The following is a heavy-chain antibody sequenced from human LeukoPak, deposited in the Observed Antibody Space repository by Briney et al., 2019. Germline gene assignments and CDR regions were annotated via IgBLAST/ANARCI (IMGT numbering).Heavy chain of an antibody. V-gene: IGHV1-2*02. CDR1: GYTFTDYY. Sequence: ASSVSVSCKCSGYTFTDYYMHWLRQAPGQGLGWMGWINTNNGGTTYAQKFQDRVNMTREKSISTAYMELGRLTSDDTAMYYCLRDLTYVGISSPDCWGQGSLVTVSS. CDR2: INTNNGGT. J-gene: IGHJ4*02. D-gene: IGHD3-10*02. CDR3: LRDLTYVGISSPDC.